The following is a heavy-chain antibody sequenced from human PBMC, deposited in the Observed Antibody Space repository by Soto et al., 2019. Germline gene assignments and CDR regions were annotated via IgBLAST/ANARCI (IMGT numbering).Heavy chain of an antibody. D-gene: IGHD1-26*01. CDR1: GFSFSIYS. CDR3: AIFKVGPTPIHVFDC. V-gene: IGHV3-48*01. CDR2: IMPGSSHI. Sequence: PGGSLRLSCAASGFSFSIYSMNWVRQAPGKGLEWVSYIMPGSSHIFYADSVKGRFTISRDNAKNSLYLQMNSLRAEDTAVYYCAIFKVGPTPIHVFDCWGQAIMVTV. J-gene: IGHJ3*01.